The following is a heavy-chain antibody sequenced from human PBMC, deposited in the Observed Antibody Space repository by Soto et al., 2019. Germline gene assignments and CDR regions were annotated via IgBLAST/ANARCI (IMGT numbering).Heavy chain of an antibody. J-gene: IGHJ6*02. Sequence: AAVKVSCKVSGYTLTELSMHWVRQAPGKGLEWMGSFDPEDGETIHTQTFQGRLTLTGDTSTDTAHMELSRLRSEDTAVYYCTTSLELPLGTDVWGQGTTVTVSS. CDR3: TTSLELPLGTDV. D-gene: IGHD1-7*01. CDR1: GYTLTELS. CDR2: FDPEDGET. V-gene: IGHV1-24*01.